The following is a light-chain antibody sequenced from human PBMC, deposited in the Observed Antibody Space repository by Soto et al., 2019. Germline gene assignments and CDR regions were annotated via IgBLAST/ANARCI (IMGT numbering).Light chain of an antibody. CDR2: DAS. Sequence: EIVMTQSPATLSLSPGERATLSCRASQSISGKLAWYQHRPGQAPRLLIYDASIRATGIPARFSGSGSGTVFTLNIRALEPEDAAVYYCQQYASSPITFGQGTRLEIK. CDR3: QQYASSPIT. J-gene: IGKJ5*01. CDR1: QSISGK. V-gene: IGKV3-15*01.